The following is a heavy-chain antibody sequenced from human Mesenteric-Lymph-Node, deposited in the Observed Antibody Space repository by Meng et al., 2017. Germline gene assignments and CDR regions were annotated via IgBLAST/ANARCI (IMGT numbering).Heavy chain of an antibody. D-gene: IGHD6-19*01. CDR1: GFTFSDSH. V-gene: IGHV3-11*04. Sequence: GESLKISCAASGFTFSDSHMSWIRQTPGKGLEWVAFISTSGDTIFYADSVRGRFTISRDNAKNSLYLQMNSLRAEDTAVYYCARDLYFDVGIAVAGRYYYYYGMDVWGQGTTVTVSS. CDR2: ISTSGDTI. CDR3: ARDLYFDVGIAVAGRYYYYYGMDV. J-gene: IGHJ6*02.